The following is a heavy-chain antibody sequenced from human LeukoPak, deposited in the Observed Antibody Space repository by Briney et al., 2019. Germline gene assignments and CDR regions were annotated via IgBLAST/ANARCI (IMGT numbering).Heavy chain of an antibody. V-gene: IGHV3-48*03. Sequence: AWGTLRLSCAASGFSFSLYEMNWVRQAPGKGLDWLSYISSSGSTIYYADSVKGRFTISRDNAKNSLFLHMNRLRAEVTAVYYCARVGGGYFDTSGSYYNYYYYMDVWGKGTTVTVTS. J-gene: IGHJ6*03. CDR3: ARVGGGYFDTSGSYYNYYYYMDV. D-gene: IGHD3-22*01. CDR2: ISSSGSTI. CDR1: GFSFSLYE.